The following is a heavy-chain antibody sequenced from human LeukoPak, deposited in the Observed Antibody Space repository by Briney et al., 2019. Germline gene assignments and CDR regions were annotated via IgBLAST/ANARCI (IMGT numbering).Heavy chain of an antibody. J-gene: IGHJ4*02. CDR3: ARGNVGAVAVPIDY. CDR1: GGSISSSSYY. V-gene: IGHV4-39*07. CDR2: IYYSGST. Sequence: SETLSLTCTVSGGSISSSSYYWGWIRQPPGKGLEWIGSIYYSGSTYYNPSLKSRVTISVDTSKNQFSLKLSSVTAADTAVYYCARGNVGAVAVPIDYWGQGTLVTVSS. D-gene: IGHD6-19*01.